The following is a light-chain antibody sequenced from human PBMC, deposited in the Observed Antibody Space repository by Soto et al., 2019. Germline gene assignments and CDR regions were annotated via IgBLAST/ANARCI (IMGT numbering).Light chain of an antibody. CDR2: KVS. CDR3: MRGTQCPWR. V-gene: IGKV2-30*02. CDR1: QSLVHPDGNTY. Sequence: VVMTQSPLSLPVTLGQPASISGMSSQSLVHPDGNTYLSWFQQRPGQSPMRLIYKVSNRDSGVPERIRGSGSGTSLTLSISRVEAEDVGIYPCMRGTQCPWRFRQGTK. J-gene: IGKJ1*01.